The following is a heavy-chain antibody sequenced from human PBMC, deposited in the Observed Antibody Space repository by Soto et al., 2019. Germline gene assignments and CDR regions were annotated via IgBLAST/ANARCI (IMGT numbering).Heavy chain of an antibody. CDR1: GGSISSSSYY. D-gene: IGHD1-26*01. CDR3: ARSPSLVGATVFDY. Sequence: LETLSLTCTVSGGSISSSSYYWGWIRQPPGKGLEWIGSIYYSGSTYYNPSLKSRVTISVDTSKNQFSLKLSSVTAADTAVYYCARSPSLVGATVFDYWGQGTLVTVSS. V-gene: IGHV4-39*01. CDR2: IYYSGST. J-gene: IGHJ4*02.